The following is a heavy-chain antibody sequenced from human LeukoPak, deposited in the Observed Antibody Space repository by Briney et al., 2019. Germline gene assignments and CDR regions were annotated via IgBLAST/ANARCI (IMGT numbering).Heavy chain of an antibody. CDR3: ARDASALY. CDR1: GFTVSSNY. CDR2: IKPDGSEK. Sequence: GGSLRLSCAASGFTVSSNYMSWVRQAPGKGLEWVASIKPDGSEKYYLDSVKGRFTISRDNARDSLYLQMNSLRDDDTSVYFCARDASALYWGRGTLVTVSS. D-gene: IGHD6-19*01. J-gene: IGHJ4*02. V-gene: IGHV3-7*01.